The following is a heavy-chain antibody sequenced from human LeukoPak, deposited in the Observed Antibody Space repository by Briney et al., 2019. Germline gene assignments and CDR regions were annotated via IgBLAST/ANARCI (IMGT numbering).Heavy chain of an antibody. J-gene: IGHJ4*02. V-gene: IGHV3-23*01. CDR2: ISGSGVST. CDR1: GPSSDSKA. D-gene: IGHD4-17*01. Sequence: GGSLRLSCAAYGPSSDSKAMSCVRQAQGELLEWVSAISGSGVSTYYADSVKGRFTISRDNSKNTLSLQMNSLRADDTAVYYCAKCRNYGDSVDYWGQGTLFTVSS. CDR3: AKCRNYGDSVDY.